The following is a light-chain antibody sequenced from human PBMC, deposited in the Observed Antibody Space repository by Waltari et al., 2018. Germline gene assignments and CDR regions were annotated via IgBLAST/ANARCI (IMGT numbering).Light chain of an antibody. V-gene: IGLV7-46*01. CDR2: DTN. Sequence: QAVVTQEPSLTVSPGGTLTPTCGSSTGAVTSGHYPYWFQQKPGQAPKTLIYDTNNKHPWTPDRFSGSLLEGKAALTLSGAQPEDEAEYYCLLSYSGARVFGGGAKLTVL. J-gene: IGLJ3*02. CDR1: TGAVTSGHY. CDR3: LLSYSGARV.